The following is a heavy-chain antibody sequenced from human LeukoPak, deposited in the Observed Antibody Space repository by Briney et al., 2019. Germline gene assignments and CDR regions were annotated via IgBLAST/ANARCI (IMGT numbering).Heavy chain of an antibody. D-gene: IGHD2-15*01. CDR3: ARDRGGYCSGGSCYGIFDY. J-gene: IGHJ4*02. CDR1: GGTFSSYA. Sequence: VASVKVSCKASGGTFSSYAISWVRQAPGQGLEWMGGIIPIFGTANYAQKFQGRVTITADKSTSTAYMELSSLRSEDTAVYYCARDRGGYCSGGSCYGIFDYWGQGTLVTVSS. V-gene: IGHV1-69*06. CDR2: IIPIFGTA.